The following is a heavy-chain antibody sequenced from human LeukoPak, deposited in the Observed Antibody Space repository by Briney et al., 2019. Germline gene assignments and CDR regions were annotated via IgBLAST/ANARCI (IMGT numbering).Heavy chain of an antibody. CDR1: GFTFSSFG. D-gene: IGHD3-22*01. CDR3: AKGYYYDSSGYYQHFDH. J-gene: IGHJ4*02. Sequence: PGGSLRLSCAASGFTFSSFGIHWVRQAPGKGLEWVALISDDGSNQYYADSVKGRFTISRDNSKNTLYVQMNSLRAEDTAVYYCAKGYYYDSSGYYQHFDHWGQGTLVTVSS. CDR2: ISDDGSNQ. V-gene: IGHV3-30*18.